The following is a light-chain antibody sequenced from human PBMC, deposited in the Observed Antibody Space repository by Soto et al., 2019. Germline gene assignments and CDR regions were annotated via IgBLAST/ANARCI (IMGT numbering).Light chain of an antibody. Sequence: DIQMTQSPSTLSASVGDTVTITCRASESIDNWLAWYQQKPGKARKLLIFAASTLVRGVPSRFSGRGSGTEFTLTISSLHADDYATFVCKDYTTTWPFGEGRKV. CDR3: KDYTTTWP. V-gene: IGKV1-5*01. CDR2: AAS. CDR1: ESIDNW. J-gene: IGKJ1*01.